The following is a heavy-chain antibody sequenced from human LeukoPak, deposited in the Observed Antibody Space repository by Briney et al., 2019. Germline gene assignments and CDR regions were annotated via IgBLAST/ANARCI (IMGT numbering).Heavy chain of an antibody. CDR1: GFTFSNYA. CDR3: ARDFSSWSLGYYYYYMDV. Sequence: GGSLRLSCAASGFTFSNYAMSWVRQAPGKGLEWVSAISGSGDNTYYADSVKGRFTVSRDNSKNTLYVQMKSLRAEDTAVYYCARDFSSWSLGYYYYYMDVWGKGTTVTISS. CDR2: ISGSGDNT. J-gene: IGHJ6*03. D-gene: IGHD6-13*01. V-gene: IGHV3-23*01.